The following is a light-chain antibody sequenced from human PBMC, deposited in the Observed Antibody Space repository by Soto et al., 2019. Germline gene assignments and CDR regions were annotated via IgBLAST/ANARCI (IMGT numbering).Light chain of an antibody. CDR3: QSYDSSLSVV. V-gene: IGLV1-40*01. CDR1: SSNIGAGYD. CDR2: GNS. Sequence: QLVLTQPPSVSGAPGQRVTISCTGSSSNIGAGYDVHWYQQLPGTVPQLLIYGNSKRPSGVPDRFSGSKSGTSASLAITGLQAEDEADYYCQSYDSSLSVVFGGGTKVTVL. J-gene: IGLJ2*01.